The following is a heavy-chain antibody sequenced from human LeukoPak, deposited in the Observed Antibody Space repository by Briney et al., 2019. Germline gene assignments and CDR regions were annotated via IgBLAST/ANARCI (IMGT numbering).Heavy chain of an antibody. V-gene: IGHV4-39*01. D-gene: IGHD6-13*01. Sequence: PSETLSLTCTVSGGSISSSSYYWGWIRQPPGKGLEWIGSIYYSGSTYYNPSLKSRVTISVDTSKNQFSLKLSSVTAADTAVYYCARLYAAVACFDIWGQGTMVTVSS. J-gene: IGHJ3*02. CDR3: ARLYAAVACFDI. CDR2: IYYSGST. CDR1: GGSISSSSYY.